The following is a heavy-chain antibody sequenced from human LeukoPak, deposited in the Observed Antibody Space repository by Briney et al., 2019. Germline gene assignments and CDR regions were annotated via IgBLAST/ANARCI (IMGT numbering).Heavy chain of an antibody. J-gene: IGHJ3*02. CDR1: GGTFSSYA. CDR3: ARAVVPAQSSAFDI. CDR2: IIPIFGTA. V-gene: IGHV1-69*13. D-gene: IGHD2-2*01. Sequence: SVKVSCKASGGTFSSYAISWVRQAPGQGLEWMGGIIPIFGTANYAQKFQGRVTITADESTSTAYMELSSLRSEDTAVYYCARAVVPAQSSAFDIWGQGTIVTVSS.